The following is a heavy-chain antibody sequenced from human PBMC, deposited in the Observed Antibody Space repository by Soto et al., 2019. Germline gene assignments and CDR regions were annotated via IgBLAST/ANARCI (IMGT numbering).Heavy chain of an antibody. CDR3: ARGFAPGDYGEYLFDY. D-gene: IGHD4-17*01. CDR2: MNPNSGNT. Sequence: QVQLVQSGAEVKKPGASVKVSCKASGYTFTSYDINWVRQATGQGLEWMGRMNPNSGNTGYAQRFEGRVTMTRNTSISTAYMELSSLRSEDTAVYYCARGFAPGDYGEYLFDYWGQGTLVTVSS. CDR1: GYTFTSYD. V-gene: IGHV1-8*01. J-gene: IGHJ4*02.